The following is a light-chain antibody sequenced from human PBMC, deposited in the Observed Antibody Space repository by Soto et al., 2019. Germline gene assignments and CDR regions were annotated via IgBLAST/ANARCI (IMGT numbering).Light chain of an antibody. CDR3: QQYGSSPPYT. CDR2: GAS. J-gene: IGKJ2*01. V-gene: IGKV3-20*01. CDR1: QSVSSSY. Sequence: EIVLTQSPGTLSLSPGERATLSCRASQSVSSSYLAWYQQKPGQAPRLLIYGASSRATGIPDRFSGSGSGTDFTLTICRLEPEDFAVYYCQQYGSSPPYTFGQGTKLEMK.